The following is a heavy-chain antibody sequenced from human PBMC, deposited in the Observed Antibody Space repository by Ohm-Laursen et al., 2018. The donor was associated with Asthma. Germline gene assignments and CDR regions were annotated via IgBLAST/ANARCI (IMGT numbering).Heavy chain of an antibody. D-gene: IGHD1-26*01. CDR1: GYTFSRYS. Sequence: GSLRLSCAALGYTFSRYSIHWVRQIPGKGLEWVASISTASSFIYYADSVRGRFTTSRDNARNSVYLQMNSLRAEDTALYYCARIGPEWELPGREYSLHHWGEGTLVTVSS. CDR3: ARIGPEWELPGREYSLHH. J-gene: IGHJ1*01. V-gene: IGHV3-21*01. CDR2: ISTASSFI.